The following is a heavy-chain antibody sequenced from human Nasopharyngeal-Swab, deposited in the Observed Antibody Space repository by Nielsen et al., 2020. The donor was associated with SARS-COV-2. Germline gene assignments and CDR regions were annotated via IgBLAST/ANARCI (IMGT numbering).Heavy chain of an antibody. D-gene: IGHD3-16*02. CDR1: GYTFTGYY. Sequence: ASVKVSCKASGYTFTGYYMHWVRQAPGHGLEWMGWINPNSGGTNYAQKFQGRVTMTRDTTISTAYMELSRLRSDDTAVYYCARGGDYVWGSYLWFDPWGQGTLVTVSS. CDR2: INPNSGGT. V-gene: IGHV1-2*02. J-gene: IGHJ5*02. CDR3: ARGGDYVWGSYLWFDP.